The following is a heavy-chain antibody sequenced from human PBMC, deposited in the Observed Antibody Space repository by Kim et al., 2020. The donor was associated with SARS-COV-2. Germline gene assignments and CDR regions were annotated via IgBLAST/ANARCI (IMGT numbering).Heavy chain of an antibody. D-gene: IGHD5-18*01. Sequence: SETLSLTCTVSGGSISSSSYYWGWIRQPPGKGLEWIGSIYYSGSTYYNPSLKSRVTISVDTSKNQFSLKLSSVTAADTAVYYCARRTDTAMGGVVRWGQGTLVTVSS. CDR2: IYYSGST. CDR3: ARRTDTAMGGVVR. J-gene: IGHJ4*02. CDR1: GGSISSSSYY. V-gene: IGHV4-39*01.